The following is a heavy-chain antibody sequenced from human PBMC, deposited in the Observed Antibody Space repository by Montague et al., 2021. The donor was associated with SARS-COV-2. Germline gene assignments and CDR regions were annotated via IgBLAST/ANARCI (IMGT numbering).Heavy chain of an antibody. CDR3: AHKRSGWPIEFGY. CDR1: GFSLLFFFFC. D-gene: IGHD6-19*01. J-gene: IGHJ4*02. V-gene: IGHV2-5*01. Sequence: VKPTQTLTLTCTFSGFSLLFFFFCVGWLRPPPGPALACLALIYWNDDKRYSTSLKKRLTVTTATSKNQGVLTMTNMDPVDTATYYCAHKRSGWPIEFGYWDQGALVTVS. CDR2: IYWNDDK.